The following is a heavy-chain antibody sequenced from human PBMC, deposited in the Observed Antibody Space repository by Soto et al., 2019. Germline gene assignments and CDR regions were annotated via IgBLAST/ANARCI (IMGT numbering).Heavy chain of an antibody. V-gene: IGHV3-33*01. CDR2: IWYDGSSK. Sequence: PGGSLRLSCAASGFTFSSYGMHWVRQAPVKGLEWVAVIWYDGSSKYYADSVKGRFTISRDNSKNTLYLQMNSLRGEDTALYYCARDRGTRRSMLYFYGMDVWGQGSTVTVSS. CDR1: GFTFSSYG. CDR3: ARDRGTRRSMLYFYGMDV. D-gene: IGHD2-15*01. J-gene: IGHJ6*02.